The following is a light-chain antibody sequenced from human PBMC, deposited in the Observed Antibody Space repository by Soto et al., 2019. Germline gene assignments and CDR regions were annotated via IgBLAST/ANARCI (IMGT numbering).Light chain of an antibody. CDR2: GAS. CDR1: QSISSW. Sequence: DIQMTQSPSTLSASVGDRVTITCRASQSISSWLAWFQQKPGKAPNLLIYGASSLERGVPSRFSGSASGTEFTLTISSLQPDDFAIYYCQQYNSYPWTFGQGTKVEIK. V-gene: IGKV1-5*01. CDR3: QQYNSYPWT. J-gene: IGKJ1*01.